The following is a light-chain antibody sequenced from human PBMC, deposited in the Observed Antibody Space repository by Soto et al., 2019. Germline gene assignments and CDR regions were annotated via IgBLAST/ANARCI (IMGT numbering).Light chain of an antibody. CDR1: SSNLGAGYD. J-gene: IGLJ1*01. CDR2: GNN. Sequence: QSVLTQPPSGSGAPGQRVTISCTGSSSNLGAGYDVHWYQQLPGTAPRLLIYGNNNRPSGVPDRFSGSRSGTSASLAITGLQAEDEADYYCQSYENSLGATYVFGTGTKVTVL. CDR3: QSYENSLGATYV. V-gene: IGLV1-40*01.